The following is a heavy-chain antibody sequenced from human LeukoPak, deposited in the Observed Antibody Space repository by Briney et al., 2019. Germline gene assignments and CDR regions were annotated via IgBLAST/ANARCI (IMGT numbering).Heavy chain of an antibody. CDR2: IIPIFGTA. D-gene: IGHD1-7*01. Sequence: GSAVKVSCKAAGGTFSSYAISWVRQAPGQGLEWMGGIIPIFGTANYAQKFQGRVTITTDESTSTAYMEVSSLRSEDTAVYYWARGDWNYESYYFYYWGQGTLVTVSS. CDR1: GGTFSSYA. J-gene: IGHJ4*02. V-gene: IGHV1-69*05. CDR3: ARGDWNYESYYFYY.